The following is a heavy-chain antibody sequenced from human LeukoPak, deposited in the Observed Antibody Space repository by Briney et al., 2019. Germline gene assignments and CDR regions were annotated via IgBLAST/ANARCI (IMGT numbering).Heavy chain of an antibody. J-gene: IGHJ6*03. D-gene: IGHD3-16*01. CDR1: GFTFSSYA. V-gene: IGHV3-23*01. CDR2: ISGSGGST. CDR3: AKDNQRGTHYYYVDV. Sequence: GGSLRLSCAASGFTFSSYAMSWVRQAPGKGLEWVSAISGSGGSTYYADSVEGRFTISRDNSKNTLYLQMNSLRAEDTAVYYCAKDNQRGTHYYYVDVWGKGTTVTVSS.